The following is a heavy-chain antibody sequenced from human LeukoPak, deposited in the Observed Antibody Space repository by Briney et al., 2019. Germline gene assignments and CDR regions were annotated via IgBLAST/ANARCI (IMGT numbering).Heavy chain of an antibody. V-gene: IGHV4-39*07. CDR3: ARPLVGYDSSGYYYGWFDP. CDR1: GGSISSSSYY. J-gene: IGHJ5*02. CDR2: IYYSGST. Sequence: PSETLSLTCTVSGGSISSSSYYWGWIRQPPGKGLEWIGSIYYSGSTYYNPSLKSRVTISVDTSKNQFSLKLSSVTAADTAVYYCARPLVGYDSSGYYYGWFDPWGQGTLVTVSS. D-gene: IGHD3-22*01.